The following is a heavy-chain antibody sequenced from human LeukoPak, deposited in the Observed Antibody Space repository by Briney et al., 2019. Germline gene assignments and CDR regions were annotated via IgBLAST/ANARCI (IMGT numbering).Heavy chain of an antibody. V-gene: IGHV1-3*03. Sequence: GASVKVSCKASGGTFSSYAISWVRQAPGQRLEWMGWINAGNGNTKYSQEFQGRVTITRDTSASTAYMELSSLRSEDMAVYYCARVVATTGSFDYWGQGTLVTVSS. CDR1: GGTFSSYA. J-gene: IGHJ4*02. CDR3: ARVVATTGSFDY. CDR2: INAGNGNT. D-gene: IGHD1-1*01.